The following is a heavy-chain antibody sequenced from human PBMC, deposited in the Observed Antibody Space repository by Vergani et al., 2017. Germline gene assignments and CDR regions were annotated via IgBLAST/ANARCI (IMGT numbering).Heavy chain of an antibody. CDR1: GFSILTSEMC. CDR3: ARIRRRGRSGYDIFDF. CDR2: IDWNDNK. Sequence: QVTLRESGPALVKPTQTLILTCTFSGFSILTSEMCVSWLRQPPGKALEWLALIDWNDNKYFNTSLKTRLTISKDASKNQVVLTMTNMDPVDTATYYCARIRRRGRSGYDIFDFWGQGILVTVAS. D-gene: IGHD5-12*01. V-gene: IGHV2-70*01. J-gene: IGHJ4*02.